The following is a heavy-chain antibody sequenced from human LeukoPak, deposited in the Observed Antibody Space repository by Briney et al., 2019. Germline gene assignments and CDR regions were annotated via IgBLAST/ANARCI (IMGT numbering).Heavy chain of an antibody. V-gene: IGHV1-3*03. CDR3: AREGYGGDHFDY. D-gene: IGHD4-23*01. Sequence: GASVKVSCKASGYTFTSYAMHWVRQAPGQRLEWMGWINAGNGNTKYSQEFQGRVTITRDTSASTAYMELSSLRSEDMAVYYCAREGYGGDHFDYWGQGTLVTVSS. CDR1: GYTFTSYA. J-gene: IGHJ4*02. CDR2: INAGNGNT.